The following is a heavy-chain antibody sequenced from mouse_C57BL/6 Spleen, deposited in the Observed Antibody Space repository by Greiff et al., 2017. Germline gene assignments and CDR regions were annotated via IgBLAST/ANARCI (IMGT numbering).Heavy chain of an antibody. V-gene: IGHV1-61*01. D-gene: IGHD1-1*01. Sequence: QVQLQQPGAELVRPGSSVKLSCKASGYTFTSYWMDWVKQRPVQGLEWIGNIYPSDSETHYNQKFKDKATLTVDKSSSTAYMQLSSLTSEDSAVYYCARYYGSSYAMDYWGQGTSVTVSS. CDR2: IYPSDSET. J-gene: IGHJ4*01. CDR3: ARYYGSSYAMDY. CDR1: GYTFTSYW.